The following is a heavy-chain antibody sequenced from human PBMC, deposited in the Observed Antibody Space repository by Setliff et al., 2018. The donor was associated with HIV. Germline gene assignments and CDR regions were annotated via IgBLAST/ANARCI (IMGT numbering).Heavy chain of an antibody. CDR2: IYYTGDT. CDR3: ARHRDGGTYPLDY. V-gene: IGHV4-30-4*02. D-gene: IGHD1-26*01. Sequence: SETLSLTCTVSGGSISNGDHYWAWIRQSPGKGLEWIGYIYYTGDTYYRSSLESRVTISVDTSNNRFSLQLTSVTAADTAVYYCARHRDGGTYPLDYWGQGTLVTVSS. J-gene: IGHJ4*02. CDR1: GGSISNGDHY.